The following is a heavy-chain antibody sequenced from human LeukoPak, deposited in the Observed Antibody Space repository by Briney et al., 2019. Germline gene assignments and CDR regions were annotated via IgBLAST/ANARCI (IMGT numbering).Heavy chain of an antibody. CDR3: ARAGDYDILTLVGY. Sequence: ASVKVSCKASGYTFTGYYMHWVRQAPGQGLEWMGWINPNSGGTNYAQKFQGRVTMTRDTSICTAYMELSRLRSDDTAVYYCARAGDYDILTLVGYWGQGALVTVSS. D-gene: IGHD3-9*01. CDR1: GYTFTGYY. J-gene: IGHJ4*02. V-gene: IGHV1-2*02. CDR2: INPNSGGT.